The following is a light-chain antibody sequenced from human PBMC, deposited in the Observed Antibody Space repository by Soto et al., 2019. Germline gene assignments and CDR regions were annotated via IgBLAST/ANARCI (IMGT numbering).Light chain of an antibody. J-gene: IGKJ1*01. CDR1: QSLRSS. CDR3: QLDKNWPQT. Sequence: VGVTKCPVNLPESTGERATLSCRASQSLRSSLAWYQQKPGQAPRLLIYDASTRATGIPARFSGSGSGTDFTLTISCLQSEDFAVEYRQLDKNWPQTFGQGTKVDI. CDR2: DAS. V-gene: IGKV3-15*01.